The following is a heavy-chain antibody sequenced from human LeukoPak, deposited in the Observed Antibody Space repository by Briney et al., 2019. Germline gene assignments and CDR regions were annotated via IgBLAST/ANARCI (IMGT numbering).Heavy chain of an antibody. V-gene: IGHV3-33*06. Sequence: QGGGSLSLLCAPSRFTLSSYGMHWVRHAPGGGLEGVAVIWYDGSNKYYADAVKGRFTISRDNSKNTLYLQMNSLIAEDTAVYYCAKDSDPKVLWFGEPPSSLDYWGQGTLVTVSS. D-gene: IGHD3-10*01. J-gene: IGHJ4*02. CDR1: RFTLSSYG. CDR2: IWYDGSNK. CDR3: AKDSDPKVLWFGEPPSSLDY.